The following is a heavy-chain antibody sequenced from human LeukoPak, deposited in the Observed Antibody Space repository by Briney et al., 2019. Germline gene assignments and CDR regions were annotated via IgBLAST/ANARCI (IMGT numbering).Heavy chain of an antibody. V-gene: IGHV4-59*08. Sequence: PSETPSLTCTVSGGSISSYYWSWIRQPPGKGLEWIGYIYYSGSTNYNPSLKSRVTISVDTSKSQFSLKLSSVTAADTAVYYCARLDLYGYFDYWGQGTLVTVSS. CDR2: IYYSGST. CDR3: ARLDLYGYFDY. CDR1: GGSISSYY. D-gene: IGHD2-8*01. J-gene: IGHJ4*02.